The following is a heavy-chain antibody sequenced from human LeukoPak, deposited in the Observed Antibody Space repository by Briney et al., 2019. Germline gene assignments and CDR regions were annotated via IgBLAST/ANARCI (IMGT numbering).Heavy chain of an antibody. V-gene: IGHV3-7*01. D-gene: IGHD3-10*01. CDR1: GFTFSNYW. CDR2: IKQDGSEK. J-gene: IGHJ4*02. CDR3: ARDRGSRSSDY. Sequence: GGSLRLSCAASGFTFSNYWMSWVRQASGKGLEWVANIKQDGSEKYYVESVKGRFTIFRDNAKNSLYLQLNSLRAEDTAVYYCARDRGSRSSDYWGQGTLVTVSS.